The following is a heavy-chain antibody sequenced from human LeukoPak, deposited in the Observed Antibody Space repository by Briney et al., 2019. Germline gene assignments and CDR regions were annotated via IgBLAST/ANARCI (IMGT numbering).Heavy chain of an antibody. J-gene: IGHJ3*02. D-gene: IGHD2-15*01. CDR1: GGSVSSGSYY. V-gene: IGHV4-61*01. Sequence: PSETLSLTCTVSGGSVSSGSYYWSWIRQPPGTGLEWIGYIYYSGSTNYNPSLKSRVTISVDTSRNQFSLKLSSVTAADTAVYYCASSGNDAFDIWGQGTMVTVSS. CDR2: IYYSGST. CDR3: ASSGNDAFDI.